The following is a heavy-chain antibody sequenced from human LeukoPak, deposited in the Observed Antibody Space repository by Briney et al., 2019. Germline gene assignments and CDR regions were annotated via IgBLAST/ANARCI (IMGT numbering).Heavy chain of an antibody. Sequence: ASVKVSCKASGGTFSSYAISWVRQAPGQGLEWMGGIIPIFGTANYAQKFQGRVTITTDESTSTAYMELSSLRSEDTAVYYCARVYSNYVRAFDIWGQGTMVTVSS. J-gene: IGHJ3*02. CDR1: GGTFSSYA. D-gene: IGHD4-11*01. CDR3: ARVYSNYVRAFDI. CDR2: IIPIFGTA. V-gene: IGHV1-69*05.